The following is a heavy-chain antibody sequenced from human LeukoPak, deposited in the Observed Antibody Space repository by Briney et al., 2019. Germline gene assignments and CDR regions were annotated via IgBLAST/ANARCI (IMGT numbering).Heavy chain of an antibody. J-gene: IGHJ4*02. CDR3: ARQFRAYFDY. CDR1: GGSISSSSYY. V-gene: IGHV4-39*01. Sequence: SETLSLTCTVSGGSISSSSYYWGWIRQPPGKGLEWIGSIYYSGSTYYNPSLKSRVTISVDTSKNQFSLKLSSVTAADTAVYYCARQFRAYFDYWGQGTLVTVSS. CDR2: IYYSGST.